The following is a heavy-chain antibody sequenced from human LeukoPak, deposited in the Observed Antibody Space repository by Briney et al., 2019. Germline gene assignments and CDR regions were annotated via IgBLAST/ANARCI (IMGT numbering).Heavy chain of an antibody. CDR3: ARDRAAPTWFFDL. V-gene: IGHV3-48*02. D-gene: IGHD2-15*01. Sequence: QTGGSLRLSCAASGFTFSTYSMNWVRQAPGERLEWLSYISGDSNTIYYADSVKGRFTISRDNAKTSLYLQMNTLRDEDAAVYYCARDRAAPTWFFDLWGRGTLVLVSS. CDR2: ISGDSNTI. CDR1: GFTFSTYS. J-gene: IGHJ2*01.